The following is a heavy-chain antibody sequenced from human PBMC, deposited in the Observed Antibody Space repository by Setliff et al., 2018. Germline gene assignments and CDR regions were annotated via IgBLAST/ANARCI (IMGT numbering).Heavy chain of an antibody. Sequence: GSLTLSCAASEFSLSDFHMHWVRQAPGKGLEWVGRVRSKTNSYATAYSASLKGRFTISRDDSKNTAYLQMNSLQSEDTAVYYCARRGVGMGMDVWGKGTTVTVSS. CDR2: VRSKTNSYAT. D-gene: IGHD2-2*01. CDR1: EFSLSDFH. CDR3: ARRGVGMGMDV. J-gene: IGHJ6*03. V-gene: IGHV3-73*01.